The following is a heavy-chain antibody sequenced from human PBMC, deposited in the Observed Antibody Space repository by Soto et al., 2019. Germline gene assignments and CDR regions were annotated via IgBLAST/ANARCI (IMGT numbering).Heavy chain of an antibody. CDR1: GGSISSGAYF. J-gene: IGHJ4*02. V-gene: IGHV4-31*03. CDR2: IYYSGST. D-gene: IGHD3-3*01. CDR3: ARDPRSAYYQDH. Sequence: QVQLQESGPGLVKPSQTLSLTCTVSGGSISSGAYFWSWIRQHPGRGLEWIGYIYYSGSTYYNPSLKSRVTISVVTSKNQVSLKLSAVTAADTAVYYCARDPRSAYYQDHWGQGTLVTVSS.